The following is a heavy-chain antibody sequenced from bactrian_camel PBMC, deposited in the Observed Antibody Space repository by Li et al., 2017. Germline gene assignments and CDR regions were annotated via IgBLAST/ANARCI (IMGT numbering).Heavy chain of an antibody. J-gene: IGHJ4*01. CDR2: IYSGGENL. CDR3: VTGAMYYSAVVLFY. Sequence: HVQLVESGGGSVKAGGSLRLSCVASGLPFSSYCMGWFRQAPGKEREAVAAIYSGGENLYYADSVKGRFTISRDNAKNTLYLQLNSLKIDDTAMYYCVTGAMYYSAVVLFYWGQGTQVTVS. D-gene: IGHD4*01. V-gene: IGHV3S1*01. CDR1: GLPFSSYC.